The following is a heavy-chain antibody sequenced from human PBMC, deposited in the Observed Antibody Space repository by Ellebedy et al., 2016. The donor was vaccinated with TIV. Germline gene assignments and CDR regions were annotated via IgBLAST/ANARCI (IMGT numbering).Heavy chain of an antibody. D-gene: IGHD4-17*01. CDR1: GGTFSSYA. J-gene: IGHJ6*02. CDR2: IIPIFGTA. Sequence: AASVKVSCKASGGTFSSYAISWVRQAPGQGLEWMGGIIPIFGTANYAQKFQGRVTITADESTSTAYMELSSLRSEDTAVYYCAIYGDRLDYYYGMDVWGQGTTVTVSS. V-gene: IGHV1-69*13. CDR3: AIYGDRLDYYYGMDV.